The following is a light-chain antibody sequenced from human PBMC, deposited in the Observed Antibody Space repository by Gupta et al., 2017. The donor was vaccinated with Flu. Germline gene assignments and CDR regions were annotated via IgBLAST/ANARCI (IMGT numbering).Light chain of an antibody. CDR2: GAS. V-gene: IGKV3-15*01. CDR3: QQYDKRPLT. Sequence: GERDTLSCRASQTIGSNLALYQQKPGKAPNLLLYGASTRARGMPARFSGSGSRTDFTLTISSLQSDDVAFYYCQQYDKRPLTFGGGTRVGIK. CDR1: QTIGSN. J-gene: IGKJ4*02.